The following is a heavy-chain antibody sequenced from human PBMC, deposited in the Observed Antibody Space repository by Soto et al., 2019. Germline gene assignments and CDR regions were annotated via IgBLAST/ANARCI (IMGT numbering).Heavy chain of an antibody. J-gene: IGHJ6*02. V-gene: IGHV4-4*02. CDR3: SGLAPLGLYGMDV. Sequence: QVQLQESGPGLVKPSGTLSLTCAVSGGSISSSNWWSWVRQPPGKGLEWIGEIYHSGSTNYNPSLNSRVTISVDKSKLQFSLKLSSVTAADTAVYYCSGLAPLGLYGMDVWGQGTTVTVSS. CDR2: IYHSGST. D-gene: IGHD3-22*01. CDR1: GGSISSSNW.